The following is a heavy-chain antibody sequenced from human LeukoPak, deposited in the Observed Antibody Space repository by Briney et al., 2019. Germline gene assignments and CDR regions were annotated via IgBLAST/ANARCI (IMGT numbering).Heavy chain of an antibody. V-gene: IGHV3-53*01. Sequence: PGGSQRLSCAASGFTVSSNYMSWVRQAPGKGLESVSVIYSGGSTYYADSVKGRFTISRDNSKNTLYLQMNSLRAEDTAVYYCARVLGKTVAGPFDYWGQGTLVTVSS. D-gene: IGHD6-19*01. CDR2: IYSGGST. CDR3: ARVLGKTVAGPFDY. CDR1: GFTVSSNY. J-gene: IGHJ4*02.